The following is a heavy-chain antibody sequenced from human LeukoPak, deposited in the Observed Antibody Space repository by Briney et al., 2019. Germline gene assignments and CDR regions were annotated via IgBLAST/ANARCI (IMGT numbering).Heavy chain of an antibody. CDR2: ISSSSSYI. J-gene: IGHJ6*03. CDR3: ARENGSPAWYYYYYMDV. CDR1: GFTFSSYS. Sequence: GGSLRLSCAASGFTFSSYSMNWVRQAPGKGLEWVSSISSSSSYIYYADSVKGRFTISRDNAKNSLYLQMNSLRAEDTAVYYCARENGSPAWYYYYYMDVWGKGTTVTISS. V-gene: IGHV3-21*01. D-gene: IGHD2-8*01.